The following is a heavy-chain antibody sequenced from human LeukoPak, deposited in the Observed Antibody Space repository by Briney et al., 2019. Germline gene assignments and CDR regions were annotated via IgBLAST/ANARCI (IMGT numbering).Heavy chain of an antibody. CDR1: GGSSSGYY. V-gene: IGHV4-34*01. CDR2: INHSGST. CDR3: ARGFEGSGSLKYSHLGFDP. J-gene: IGHJ5*02. Sequence: SETLSLTRAVYGGSSSGYYWSWIRQPPGKGLEWIGEINHSGSTNYNPSLKSRVTISVDTSKNQFSLKLSSVTAADTAVYYCARGFEGSGSLKYSHLGFDPWGQGTLVTVSS. D-gene: IGHD3-10*01.